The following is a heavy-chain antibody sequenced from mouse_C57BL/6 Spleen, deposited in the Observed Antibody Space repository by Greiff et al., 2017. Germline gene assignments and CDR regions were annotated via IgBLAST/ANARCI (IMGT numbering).Heavy chain of an antibody. D-gene: IGHD1-1*01. CDR1: GYTFTSYW. J-gene: IGHJ1*03. CDR2: IHPNSGST. Sequence: QVQLQQPGAELVKPGASVKLSCKASGYTFTSYWMHWVKQRPGQGLEWIGMIHPNSGSTNYNEKFKSKATLTVDKSSSTAYMQLSSLTSEDSAVYYCAHYYGSSYWYFDVWGKGTTVTVSS. V-gene: IGHV1-64*01. CDR3: AHYYGSSYWYFDV.